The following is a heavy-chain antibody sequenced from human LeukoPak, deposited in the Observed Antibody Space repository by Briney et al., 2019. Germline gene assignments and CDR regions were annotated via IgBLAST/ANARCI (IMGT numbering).Heavy chain of an antibody. V-gene: IGHV4-39*01. CDR3: ARANYYYYYMDV. Sequence: SETLSLTCTVSGGSISSSSYYWGWIRQHPGKWMEWIGSIYYSGSTYYNPSLKSRVTISVDTSKNQFSLKLSSVTAADTAVYYCARANYYYYYMDVWGKGTTVTISS. CDR1: GGSISSSSYY. J-gene: IGHJ6*03. CDR2: IYYSGST.